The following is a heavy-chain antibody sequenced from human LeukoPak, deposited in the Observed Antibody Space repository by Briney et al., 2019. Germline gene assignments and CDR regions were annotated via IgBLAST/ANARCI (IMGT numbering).Heavy chain of an antibody. D-gene: IGHD3-10*01. CDR1: GGSISSGGYY. Sequence: PSETLSLTCTVSGGSISSGGYYWSWIRQHPGKGLEWIGYIYYSGSTYYNPSLKSRVTISVDTSKNQFSLKLSSVTAADTAVYYCASTYGSGTRVDYWGQGTLVTVSS. V-gene: IGHV4-31*03. J-gene: IGHJ4*02. CDR2: IYYSGST. CDR3: ASTYGSGTRVDY.